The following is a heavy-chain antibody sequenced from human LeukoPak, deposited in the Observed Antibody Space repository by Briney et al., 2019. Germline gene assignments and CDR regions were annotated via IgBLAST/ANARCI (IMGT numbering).Heavy chain of an antibody. CDR1: TVSGSSGNV. CDR3: ARELRGAPTPGAY. D-gene: IGHD1-26*01. CDR2: VHKSGRT. Sequence: SETRSLTCALSTVSGSSGNVGSWVRQPPGEGLEWIGEVHKSGRTNYNPSLKTRVTISIDASNNQLSLELTSVTAADTAVYYCARELRGAPTPGAYWGQGTRVTVSS. J-gene: IGHJ4*02. V-gene: IGHV4-4*02.